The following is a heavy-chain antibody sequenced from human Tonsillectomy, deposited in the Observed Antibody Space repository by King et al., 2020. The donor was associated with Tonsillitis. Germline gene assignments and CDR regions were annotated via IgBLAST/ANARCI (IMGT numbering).Heavy chain of an antibody. D-gene: IGHD3-22*01. CDR1: GFTFSSYW. Sequence: DVQLVESGGGLVQPGGSLRLSCAASGFTFSSYWMSWVRQAPGKGLEWVANIKQYGSEKYYVDPVKGRFTISRDNAKNSLYLQMNSLRAEDTAVYYCVRYYDGSGPSDAFDIWGQGTMVTVSS. V-gene: IGHV3-7*03. J-gene: IGHJ3*02. CDR2: IKQYGSEK. CDR3: VRYYDGSGPSDAFDI.